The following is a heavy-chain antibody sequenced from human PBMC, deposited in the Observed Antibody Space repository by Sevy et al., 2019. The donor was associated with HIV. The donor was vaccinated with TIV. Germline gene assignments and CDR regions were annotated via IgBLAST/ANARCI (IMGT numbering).Heavy chain of an antibody. CDR3: ARDCNSNTCLWGLDV. V-gene: IGHV3-7*03. D-gene: IGHD2-2*01. J-gene: IGHJ6*02. Sequence: GGSLRLSCAASGFTFGDFWMTWVRQAPGKGLEWVANIKRDGSEKYYVPSVKGRFTISRDNAKSSLYRQMKGLGAEDTAVYYCARDCNSNTCLWGLDVWGQGTTVTVSS. CDR2: IKRDGSEK. CDR1: GFTFGDFW.